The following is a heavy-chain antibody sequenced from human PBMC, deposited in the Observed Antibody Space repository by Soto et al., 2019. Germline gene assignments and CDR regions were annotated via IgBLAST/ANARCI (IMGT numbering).Heavy chain of an antibody. J-gene: IGHJ6*02. Sequence: SETLSLTCTVSGGSISSGGYYWSWIRQRPGKGLEGIGYIYYSGSTYYNPSLKSRVTISVDTSKNQFSLKLSSVTAADTAVYYCARERGGTMVRGVLRNYYYYGMDVWGQGTTVTVSS. D-gene: IGHD3-10*01. V-gene: IGHV4-31*03. CDR2: IYYSGST. CDR3: ARERGGTMVRGVLRNYYYYGMDV. CDR1: GGSISSGGYY.